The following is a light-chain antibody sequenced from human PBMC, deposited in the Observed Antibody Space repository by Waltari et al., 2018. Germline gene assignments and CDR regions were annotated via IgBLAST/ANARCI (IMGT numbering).Light chain of an antibody. Sequence: QSALTQPPSASGSPGQSVTISCTGTSSDVGGYNYVSCYQQHPGKAPRAMIFYVIQRRSGVPARFSGSKSGNTASLTISGLQAEDEADYYCSSYAGSNAVVFGGGTKLTVL. J-gene: IGLJ2*01. CDR3: SSYAGSNAVV. V-gene: IGLV2-8*01. CDR1: SSDVGGYNY. CDR2: YVI.